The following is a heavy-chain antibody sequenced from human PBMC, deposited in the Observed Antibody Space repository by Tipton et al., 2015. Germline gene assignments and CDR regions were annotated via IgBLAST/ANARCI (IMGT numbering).Heavy chain of an antibody. D-gene: IGHD3-9*01. CDR2: ISHSGST. J-gene: IGHJ4*02. CDR3: ACHDYDLLTRDYQTVDY. CDR1: AYSISSDYY. V-gene: IGHV4-38-2*01. Sequence: TLSLTCAVSAYSISSDYYWGWIRQPPGKGLEWIGTISHSGSTYYNPSLKSRVTMSRDTSKNQFSLKLSSVTAADTAVYYCACHDYDLLTRDYQTVDYWGQGTVVTVSS.